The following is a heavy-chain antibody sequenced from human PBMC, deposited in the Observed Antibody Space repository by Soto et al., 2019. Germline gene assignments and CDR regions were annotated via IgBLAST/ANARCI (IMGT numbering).Heavy chain of an antibody. CDR3: AKFRGFDYGPFDS. V-gene: IGHV3-48*02. Sequence: GGSLRLSCAASGFTFSNYGMNWVRQAPGKGLEWVSYIGSSSNVIHYADSVKGRFTISRDDAKNSLYLQMNSLRDEDTSVYYCAKFRGFDYGPFDSWGQGALVTVSS. CDR1: GFTFSNYG. J-gene: IGHJ4*02. CDR2: IGSSSNVI. D-gene: IGHD3-10*01.